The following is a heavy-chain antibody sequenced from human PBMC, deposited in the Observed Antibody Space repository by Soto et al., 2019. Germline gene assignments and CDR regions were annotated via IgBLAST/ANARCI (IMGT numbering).Heavy chain of an antibody. Sequence: ILSVTRGVSGCSIGSGDYRGGIRQPPGQGLEWIGYIYYSGSTNYNPSLKRRVTISVDTSKNQFSLKLSSVTAADTDVYYCARPWREGIWTCYYGLDYWGQGSLVTVTS. CDR2: IYYSGST. CDR3: ARPWREGIWTCYYGLDY. J-gene: IGHJ4*02. V-gene: IGHV4-61*08. CDR1: GCSIGSGD. D-gene: IGHD3-9*01.